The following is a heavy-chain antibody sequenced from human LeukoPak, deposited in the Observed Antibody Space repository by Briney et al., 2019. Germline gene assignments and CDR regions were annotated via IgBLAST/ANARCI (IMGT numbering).Heavy chain of an antibody. CDR1: GGTFSSYA. V-gene: IGHV1-69*05. Sequence: GASVKVSCKASGGTFSSYAISWVRQAPGQGLEWMGGIIPIFGTANYAQKFQGRVTITTDESTSTAYMELSSLRSEDTAVYYCARANGYCSSTSCLELYSYPWGQGTLVTLSS. CDR2: IIPIFGTA. J-gene: IGHJ5*02. CDR3: ARANGYCSSTSCLELYSYP. D-gene: IGHD2-2*03.